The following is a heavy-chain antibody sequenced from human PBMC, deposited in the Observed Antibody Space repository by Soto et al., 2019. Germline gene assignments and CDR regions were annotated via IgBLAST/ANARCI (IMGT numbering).Heavy chain of an antibody. Sequence: TRSLTCTVSGVSIISGGYYWSWIREHPGKCLEWIGYIYYSGNTYYNPSLKSRVAISVDTSKNQFSLKLSSVTAADTAVYYCARAPGDYYDSSGSLYFDYWGQGNLVTVSS. J-gene: IGHJ4*02. CDR1: GVSIISGGYY. CDR3: ARAPGDYYDSSGSLYFDY. V-gene: IGHV4-31*03. CDR2: IYYSGNT. D-gene: IGHD3-22*01.